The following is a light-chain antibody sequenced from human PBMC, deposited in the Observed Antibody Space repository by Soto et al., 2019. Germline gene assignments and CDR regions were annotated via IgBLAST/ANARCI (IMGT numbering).Light chain of an antibody. CDR2: GAS. Sequence: EIVLTQSPGTLSSSPGERATLSCRASQSVSSNYLSWYQQRPGQAPRLLIYGASNRATGIPDRFSGSGSGTDFTLTISRLEPEDFAVYYCQLYGGSPMYTFGQGTKVDIK. J-gene: IGKJ2*01. CDR1: QSVSSNY. V-gene: IGKV3-20*01. CDR3: QLYGGSPMYT.